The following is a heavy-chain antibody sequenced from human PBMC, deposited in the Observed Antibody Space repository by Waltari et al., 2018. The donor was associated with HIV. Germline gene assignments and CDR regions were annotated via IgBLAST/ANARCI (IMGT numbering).Heavy chain of an antibody. CDR1: GDSIDSSSYY. CDR2: VYYRGST. J-gene: IGHJ2*01. Sequence: QVQLQESGPGLVKPSQTVSLTCTVSGDSIDSSSYYWAWIRQHPGKGLEWIAFVYYRGSTFSNPAFKSRATVSVDTSENQFSLKLTSMTDADTAVYYCARVVYWYFDLWGRGTLVTVSS. CDR3: ARVVYWYFDL. V-gene: IGHV4-31*03.